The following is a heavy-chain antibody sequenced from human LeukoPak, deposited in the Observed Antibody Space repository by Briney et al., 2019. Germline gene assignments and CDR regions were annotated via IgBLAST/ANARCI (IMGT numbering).Heavy chain of an antibody. Sequence: GRSLRLSCAASGFTFDDYAMHWVRPAPGRGLEWVSGINWNSGSIAYADSVKGRFTISRDNAKNSLYLQMNSLRVEDMAFYYCAKDRYSSSQGNFDYWGQGTLVTVSS. CDR2: INWNSGSI. D-gene: IGHD6-13*01. CDR3: AKDRYSSSQGNFDY. J-gene: IGHJ4*02. CDR1: GFTFDDYA. V-gene: IGHV3-9*03.